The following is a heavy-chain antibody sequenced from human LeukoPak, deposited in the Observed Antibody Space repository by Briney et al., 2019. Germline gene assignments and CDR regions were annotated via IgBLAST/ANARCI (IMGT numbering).Heavy chain of an antibody. CDR1: GFTFSSYE. J-gene: IGHJ5*02. Sequence: GSLRLSCAASGFTFSSYEMNWVRQPPGKGLEWMASIYYGGSTYYNPSLKSRVTISVDTSKNQFSLKVSSVTAADTAVYYCARLRAGTPYNWFDPWAREPWSPSPQ. CDR3: ARLRAGTPYNWFDP. V-gene: IGHV4-39*01. D-gene: IGHD2-2*01. CDR2: IYYGGST.